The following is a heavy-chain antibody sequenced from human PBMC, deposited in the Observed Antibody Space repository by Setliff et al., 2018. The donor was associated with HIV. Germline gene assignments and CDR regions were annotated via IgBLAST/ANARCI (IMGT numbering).Heavy chain of an antibody. Sequence: SETLSLTCTVSGGSISSHYWSWIRQPPGKGLEWIGQIYTSGSTNYNPSLKSRVTISVDMSNNQFSLKVTSVTAADTAVYYCMRGRSITIFGVAYFDFWGQGTQVTVSS. CDR2: IYTSGST. CDR3: MRGRSITIFGVAYFDF. CDR1: GGSISSHY. V-gene: IGHV4-4*09. D-gene: IGHD3-3*01. J-gene: IGHJ4*02.